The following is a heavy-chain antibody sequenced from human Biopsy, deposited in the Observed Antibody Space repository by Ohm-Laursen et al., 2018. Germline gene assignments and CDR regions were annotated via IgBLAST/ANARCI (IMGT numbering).Heavy chain of an antibody. V-gene: IGHV1-18*01. Sequence: SVKVSCRASGYTFTNYGISWVRQAPGQGLEWMGWISPYNGDTDYAQKLQGRVTMTTDTSTSTTYMDLRSLRSDDTAVYYCARDRWPHVTLLGLVVFDFWGQGTLVIVSS. D-gene: IGHD3-3*01. CDR2: ISPYNGDT. J-gene: IGHJ4*02. CDR3: ARDRWPHVTLLGLVVFDF. CDR1: GYTFTNYG.